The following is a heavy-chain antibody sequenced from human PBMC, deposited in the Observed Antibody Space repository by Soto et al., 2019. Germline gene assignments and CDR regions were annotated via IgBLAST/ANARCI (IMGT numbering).Heavy chain of an antibody. D-gene: IGHD6-13*01. CDR1: GGSISSVEYH. Sequence: SETLSLTCTVSGGSISSVEYHWSWIRQPPGKGLEWVGYIFYSGSTYYNPSLKSRLIISVDTSKNQFSLKLTSVTAADTAVYYCARGTPQLVRYWGQGTLVTVSS. V-gene: IGHV4-30-4*01. J-gene: IGHJ4*02. CDR3: ARGTPQLVRY. CDR2: IFYSGST.